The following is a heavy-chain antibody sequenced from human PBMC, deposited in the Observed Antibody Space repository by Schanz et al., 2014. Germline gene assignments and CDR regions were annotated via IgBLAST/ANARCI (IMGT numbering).Heavy chain of an antibody. D-gene: IGHD3-10*01. J-gene: IGHJ4*02. V-gene: IGHV1-46*03. CDR3: GRGVSHSYIDF. CDR1: GYTFTTYY. CDR2: INPSGGST. Sequence: QVQLLQSGAEVKKPGASMKVSCKASGYTFTTYYMLWVRQAPGQGLEWMGIINPSGGSTRYGQKIQGRITVTADTATSTVSLEVSSLRSDDTAVYCCGRGVSHSYIDFWGQGTLITVSS.